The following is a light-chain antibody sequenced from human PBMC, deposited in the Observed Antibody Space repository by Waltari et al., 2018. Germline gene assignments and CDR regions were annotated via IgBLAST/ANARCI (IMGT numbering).Light chain of an antibody. CDR2: TAT. J-gene: IGKJ1*01. CDR3: QQYDRRTTT. Sequence: DIQMTQSPSTLSASVGDIVTITCRASHIISWWLVWYQQKLRKAPKLLIYTATILQFGVPSRFRGSGSGTEFTLTITALQPDDFATYYCQQYDRRTTTFGQGTKVEIK. CDR1: HIISWW. V-gene: IGKV1-5*03.